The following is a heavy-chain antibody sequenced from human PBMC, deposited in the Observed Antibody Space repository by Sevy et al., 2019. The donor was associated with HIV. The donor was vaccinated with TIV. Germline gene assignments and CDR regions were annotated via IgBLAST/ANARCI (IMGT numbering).Heavy chain of an antibody. CDR2: ISWNSGSI. D-gene: IGHD6-19*01. J-gene: IGHJ4*02. Sequence: GGSLRLSCAASGFTFDDYAMHWVRQAPGKGLEWVSGISWNSGSIGYADSVKGRFTISRDNAKNSLYLQMTSLRAEDTALYYCAKDMGGAMAGYFEGWGQGTLVTVSS. CDR1: GFTFDDYA. V-gene: IGHV3-9*01. CDR3: AKDMGGAMAGYFEG.